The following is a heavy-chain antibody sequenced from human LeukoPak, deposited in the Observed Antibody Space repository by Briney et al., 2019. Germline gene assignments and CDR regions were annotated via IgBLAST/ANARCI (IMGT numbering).Heavy chain of an antibody. D-gene: IGHD3-9*01. Sequence: GGSLRLSCAASGFTFSSSVMSWVRQAPGKGLEWVSSITGSGGSTSYADSVRGRLTISRDNSKKTLYLQMTSLRAEDTAVYYCAKSDSDTLSADDNWGQGILVTVSS. CDR3: AKSDSDTLSADDN. J-gene: IGHJ4*02. CDR2: ITGSGGST. V-gene: IGHV3-23*01. CDR1: GFTFSSSV.